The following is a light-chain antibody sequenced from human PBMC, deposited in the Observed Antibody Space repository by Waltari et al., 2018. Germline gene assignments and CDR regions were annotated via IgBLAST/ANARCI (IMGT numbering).Light chain of an antibody. V-gene: IGLV4-69*01. CDR2: VNSDGSH. CDR1: SGSSSYA. Sequence: PVLTQSPSASASLGASVKLICTLSSGSSSYAIACHLQQPEKGPRYLMKVNSDGSHTKGDGIPDRFSGSSSGAERYLTISSLQSEDEADYYCQTWGTGIQVFGGGTKLTVV. J-gene: IGLJ3*02. CDR3: QTWGTGIQV.